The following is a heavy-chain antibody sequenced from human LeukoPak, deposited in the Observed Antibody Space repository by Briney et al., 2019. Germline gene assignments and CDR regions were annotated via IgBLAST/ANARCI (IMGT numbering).Heavy chain of an antibody. CDR1: GFTFSSYS. V-gene: IGHV3-15*01. CDR3: TTDHGGNPFDY. D-gene: IGHD4-23*01. CDR2: IKSKTDGGTT. J-gene: IGHJ4*02. Sequence: AGGSLRLSCAASGFTFSSYSMNWVRQAPGKGLEWVGRIKSKTDGGTTDYAAPVKGRFTISRDDSKNTLYLQMNSLKTEDTAMYYCTTDHGGNPFDYWGQGTLVTVSS.